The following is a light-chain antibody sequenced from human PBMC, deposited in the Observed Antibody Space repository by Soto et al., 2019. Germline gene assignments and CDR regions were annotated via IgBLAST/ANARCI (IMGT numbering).Light chain of an antibody. CDR3: QQSYTAPLT. Sequence: DLQMTQSPSSLSASVGDRVTITCRASQSISTYLNWYQQKPGKAPNLLIFAASTLQSGVPSIFSGSGSGTDFTLTIRSLQPEDFATYYCQQSYTAPLTFGGGTKVEIK. J-gene: IGKJ4*01. CDR2: AAS. V-gene: IGKV1-39*01. CDR1: QSISTY.